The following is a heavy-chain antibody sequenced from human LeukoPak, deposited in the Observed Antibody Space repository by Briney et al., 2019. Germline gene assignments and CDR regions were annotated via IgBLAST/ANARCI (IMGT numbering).Heavy chain of an antibody. CDR1: GGTFSSYA. CDR2: IIPIFGTA. CDR3: ATSGYYDSSGYCDY. Sequence: ASVKVSCKASGGTFSSYAISWVRQAPGQGLEWMGGIIPIFGTANYAQKFQGRVTITADKSTSTAYMELSSLRSEDTAVYYCATSGYYDSSGYCDYWGQGTLVTVSS. V-gene: IGHV1-69*06. D-gene: IGHD3-22*01. J-gene: IGHJ4*02.